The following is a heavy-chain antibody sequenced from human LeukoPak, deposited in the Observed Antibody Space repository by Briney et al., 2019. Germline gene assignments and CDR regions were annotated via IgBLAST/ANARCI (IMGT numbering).Heavy chain of an antibody. CDR2: IYYSGTT. CDR1: GGSISSSSYY. D-gene: IGHD6-13*01. CDR3: ARVMGIAAAGTDAFDI. Sequence: SETLSLTCTVSGGSISSSSYYWGWIRQPPGKGLEWIGSIYYSGTTYYNPSLKSRVTISVDTSKSQFSLKLSSVTAADTAVYYCARVMGIAAAGTDAFDIWGQGTMVTVSS. J-gene: IGHJ3*02. V-gene: IGHV4-39*07.